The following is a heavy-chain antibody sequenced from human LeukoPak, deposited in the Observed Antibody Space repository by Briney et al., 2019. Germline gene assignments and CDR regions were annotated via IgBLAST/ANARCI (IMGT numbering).Heavy chain of an antibody. CDR2: ISSSGSTI. CDR1: GFIFSSYE. D-gene: IGHD6-6*01. Sequence: GGSLRLSCAASGFIFSSYEMNWVRQAPGKGLEWVSYISSSGSTIYYADSVKGRFTISRDNAKNSLYLQMNSLRAEDTAVYYCARPYSSSSDYWGQGTLVTVSS. J-gene: IGHJ4*02. CDR3: ARPYSSSSDY. V-gene: IGHV3-48*03.